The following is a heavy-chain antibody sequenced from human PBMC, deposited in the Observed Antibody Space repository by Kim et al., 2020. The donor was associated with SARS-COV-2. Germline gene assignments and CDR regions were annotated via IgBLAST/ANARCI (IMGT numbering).Heavy chain of an antibody. CDR3: ARESPGEWSVPNYWFDP. V-gene: IGHV1-18*01. CDR1: GYTFTSYG. D-gene: IGHD3-16*01. CDR2: ISAYNGNT. Sequence: ASVKVSCKASGYTFTSYGISWVRQAPGQGLEWMGWISAYNGNTNYAQKLQGRVTMTTDTSTSTAYMELRSLRSDDTAVYYCARESPGEWSVPNYWFDPWGQGTLVTVSS. J-gene: IGHJ5*02.